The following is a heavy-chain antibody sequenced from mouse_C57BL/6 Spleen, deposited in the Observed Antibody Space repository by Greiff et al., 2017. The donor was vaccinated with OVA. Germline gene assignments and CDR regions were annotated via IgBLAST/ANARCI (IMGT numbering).Heavy chain of an antibody. CDR2: ISYDGSN. Sequence: EVQRVESGPGLVKPSQSLSLTCSVTGYSITSGYYWNWIRQFPGNKLEWMGYISYDGSNNYNPSLKNRISITRDTSKNQFFLKLNSVTTEDTATYYCARNYDGLFAYWGQGTLVTVSA. CDR1: GYSITSGYY. D-gene: IGHD2-4*01. V-gene: IGHV3-6*01. J-gene: IGHJ3*01. CDR3: ARNYDGLFAY.